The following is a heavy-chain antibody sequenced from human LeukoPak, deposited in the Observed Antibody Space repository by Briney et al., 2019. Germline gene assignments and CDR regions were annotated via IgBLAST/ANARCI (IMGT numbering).Heavy chain of an antibody. Sequence: GGSLRLSCAASGFTFSSYGMHWVRQAPGKGLEWVAVIWYDGSNKYYADSVKGRFTISRGNSKNTLYLQMNSLRAEDTAVYYCAREGTTDPHFDYWGQGTLVTVSS. CDR1: GFTFSSYG. D-gene: IGHD4-17*01. V-gene: IGHV3-33*01. J-gene: IGHJ4*02. CDR3: AREGTTDPHFDY. CDR2: IWYDGSNK.